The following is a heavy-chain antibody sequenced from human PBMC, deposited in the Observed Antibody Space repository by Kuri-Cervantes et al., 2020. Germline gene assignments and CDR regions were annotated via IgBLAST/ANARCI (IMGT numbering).Heavy chain of an antibody. J-gene: IGHJ6*03. Sequence: TLSLTCAVYGGSFSGYFWSWIRQPPGKGLEWIGEINHSGSTNYNPSLKSRVTISIDTSKNQFSLKLTSVTAADTAVYYCARAGGYCSSTSCRRGIYYYMDVWGKGTTVTVSS. V-gene: IGHV4-34*01. CDR2: INHSGST. CDR3: ARAGGYCSSTSCRRGIYYYMDV. CDR1: GGSFSGYF. D-gene: IGHD2-2*01.